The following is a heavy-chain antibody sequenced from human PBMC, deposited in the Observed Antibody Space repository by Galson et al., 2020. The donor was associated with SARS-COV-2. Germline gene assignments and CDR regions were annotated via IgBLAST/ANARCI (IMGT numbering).Heavy chain of an antibody. D-gene: IGHD2-2*01. V-gene: IGHV4-39*01. CDR1: GDSISSTAYL. CDR3: ARQPYCSSSSCYSIFDS. CDR2: MYYTGST. J-gene: IGHJ4*02. Sequence: SETLSLTCTVSGDSISSTAYLWGWIRQPPGKGLECIGRMYYTGSTYYNPSLKSRVTISADTSKNHFSLRLSSVTASDTALYYCARQPYCSSSSCYSIFDSWGQGTLVTVSS.